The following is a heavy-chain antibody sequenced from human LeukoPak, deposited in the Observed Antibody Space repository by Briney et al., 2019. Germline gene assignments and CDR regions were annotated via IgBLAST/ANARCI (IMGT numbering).Heavy chain of an antibody. CDR2: IYYSGST. CDR3: ARTDIVGATTNFDY. CDR1: GGSISSYY. J-gene: IGHJ4*02. V-gene: IGHV4-59*01. Sequence: PSETLSLTCTVSGGSISSYYWSWIRQPPGKGLEWIGYIYYSGSTNYNPSLKSRVTISVDTSKNQFSLKLSSVTAADTAVYYCARTDIVGATTNFDYWGQGTLVTVSS. D-gene: IGHD1-26*01.